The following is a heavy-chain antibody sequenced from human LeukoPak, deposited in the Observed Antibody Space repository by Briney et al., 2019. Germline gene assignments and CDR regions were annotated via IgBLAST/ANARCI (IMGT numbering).Heavy chain of an antibody. CDR1: GGSISSYY. D-gene: IGHD5-18*01. CDR2: IYYSGST. V-gene: IGHV4-59*01. Sequence: SETLSLTCTVSGGSISSYYWSWLRQPPGKGLEWIGYIYYSGSTNYNPSLKSRVTISVDTSKNQFSLKLSSVTAADTAVYYCVGYSYGFGWFDPWGQGTLVTVSS. J-gene: IGHJ5*02. CDR3: VGYSYGFGWFDP.